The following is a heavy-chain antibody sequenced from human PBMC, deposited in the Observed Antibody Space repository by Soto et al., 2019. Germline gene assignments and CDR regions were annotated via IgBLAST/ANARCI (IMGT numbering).Heavy chain of an antibody. Sequence: QVQLVQSGAEVKKPGASVKVSCKASGDTFTSYAICWVRQATGHGLEWMGWMNPKSGNPAYAQKFDVRFFPTLHSSVRATYREGFMLRPVDSAVYDCAMSKTPTHDNTIICVENDYSYSYYSDYGSKGTTLTVAS. CDR1: GDTFTSYA. CDR2: MNPKSGNP. D-gene: IGHD3-3*01. CDR3: AMSKTPTHDNTIICVENDYSYSYYSDY. V-gene: IGHV1-8*01. J-gene: IGHJ6*03.